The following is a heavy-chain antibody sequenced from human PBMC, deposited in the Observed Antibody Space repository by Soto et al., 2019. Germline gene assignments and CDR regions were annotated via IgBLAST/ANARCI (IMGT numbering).Heavy chain of an antibody. CDR2: ISYDGSNK. V-gene: IGHV3-30-3*01. Sequence: QVQLVESGGGVVQPGRSLRLSCAASGFTFSSYAMHWVRQAPGKGLEWVAVISYDGSNKYYADSVKGRFTISRDNSKNTLYLQMNSLRAEDTAVYYCARGPPFDYLGQGTLVTVSS. CDR3: ARGPPFDY. CDR1: GFTFSSYA. J-gene: IGHJ4*02.